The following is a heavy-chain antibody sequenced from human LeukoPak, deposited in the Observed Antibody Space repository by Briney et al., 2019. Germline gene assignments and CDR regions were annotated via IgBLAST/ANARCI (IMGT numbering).Heavy chain of an antibody. V-gene: IGHV3-30-3*01. J-gene: IGHJ4*02. CDR2: ISYDGNNK. Sequence: GRSLRLSCAASGFTFSSYAMHWVRQAPGKGLEWVAVISYDGNNKYYADSVKGRFTISRDNSKNTLYLQMNSLRAEDTAVYYCARGGDYLDFWGQGTLVTVSS. CDR3: ARGGDYLDF. CDR1: GFTFSSYA.